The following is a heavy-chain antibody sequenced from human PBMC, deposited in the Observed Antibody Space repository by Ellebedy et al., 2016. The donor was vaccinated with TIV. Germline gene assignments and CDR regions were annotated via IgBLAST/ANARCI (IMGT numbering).Heavy chain of an antibody. CDR2: IIPILSIT. CDR3: ARAETDKIPVHHYYGMDV. D-gene: IGHD2-2*01. CDR1: GGTFSSYA. J-gene: IGHJ6*02. Sequence: ASVKVFCKASGGTFSSYAFTWVRQAPGQGLEWMGRIIPILSITNYAQKFQGRVTITADRSTSTAYMELSGLTSDDTAVYYCARAETDKIPVHHYYGMDVWGQGTTVTVSS. V-gene: IGHV1-69*04.